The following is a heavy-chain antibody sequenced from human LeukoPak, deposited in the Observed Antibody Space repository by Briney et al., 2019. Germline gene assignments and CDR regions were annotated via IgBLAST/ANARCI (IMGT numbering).Heavy chain of an antibody. J-gene: IGHJ4*02. CDR1: GFTLSDYY. Sequence: GGSLRLSCVASGFTLSDYYMSWIRQPLGKGLEWVSYISTTGSNIYYADSVKGRFTISRDNAKNSLYLQMNSLSAEDTGVYYCAKVRGQYGSGDYFDYWGQGALVTVSS. CDR3: AKVRGQYGSGDYFDY. D-gene: IGHD3-10*01. V-gene: IGHV3-11*01. CDR2: ISTTGSNI.